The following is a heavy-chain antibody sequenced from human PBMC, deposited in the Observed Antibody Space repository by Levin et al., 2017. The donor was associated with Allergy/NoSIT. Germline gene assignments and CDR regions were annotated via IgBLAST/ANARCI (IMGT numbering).Heavy chain of an antibody. CDR1: GGSISSGGYY. D-gene: IGHD3-10*01. V-gene: IGHV4-31*03. Sequence: SQTLSLTCTVSGGSISSGGYYWSWIRQHPGKGLEWIGYIYYSGSTYYNPSLKSRVTISVDTSKNQFSLKLSSVTAADTAVYYCARSMVRGNDGGNDAFDIWGQGTMVTVSS. J-gene: IGHJ3*02. CDR2: IYYSGST. CDR3: ARSMVRGNDGGNDAFDI.